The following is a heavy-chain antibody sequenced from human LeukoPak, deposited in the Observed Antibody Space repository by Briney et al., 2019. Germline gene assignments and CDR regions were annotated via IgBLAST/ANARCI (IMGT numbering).Heavy chain of an antibody. CDR2: LRYGGNIK. CDR1: EFTFSAYA. D-gene: IGHD3-9*01. CDR3: TKDLGTEYNIFDY. V-gene: IGHV3-30*02. J-gene: IGHJ4*02. Sequence: GGSLRLSCAASEFTFSAYAMHWIRQAPGRGLEWVAFLRYGGNIKYYADSVKGRFTISRDNSKNTLYLQMNSLRPEDTAVYYCTKDLGTEYNIFDYWGQGTLVTVSS.